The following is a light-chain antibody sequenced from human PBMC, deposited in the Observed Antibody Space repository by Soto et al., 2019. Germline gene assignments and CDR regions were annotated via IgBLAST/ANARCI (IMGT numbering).Light chain of an antibody. CDR3: QKYNSAPRA. Sequence: DIQMTRSPSSLSASVGDRVTISCRASQGFSNYLAWYQQKPGKVPKLLIYAASTLQSGVPSRFSGSGSGTDFTLTISSLQPEDVATYYCQKYNSAPRAFGQGTKVEIK. CDR1: QGFSNY. J-gene: IGKJ1*01. CDR2: AAS. V-gene: IGKV1-27*01.